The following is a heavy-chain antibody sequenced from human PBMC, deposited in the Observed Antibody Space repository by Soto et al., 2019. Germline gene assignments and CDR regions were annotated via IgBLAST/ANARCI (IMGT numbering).Heavy chain of an antibody. CDR2: INSDGSST. J-gene: IGHJ4*02. CDR1: GFTSTNYW. Sequence: GGSLRLSCAASGFTSTNYWMHWVRQAPGKGLVWVSRINSDGSSTIYADSVRGRFTISRDNAKSTVYLQMNSLRAEDTAVYYCAREVFDYGDYDLDYWGQGTQVTVSS. D-gene: IGHD4-17*01. V-gene: IGHV3-74*01. CDR3: AREVFDYGDYDLDY.